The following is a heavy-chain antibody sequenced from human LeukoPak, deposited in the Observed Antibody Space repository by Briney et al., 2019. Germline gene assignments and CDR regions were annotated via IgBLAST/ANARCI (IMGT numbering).Heavy chain of an antibody. D-gene: IGHD5-18*01. Sequence: SVKVSCXASGGTFSSYAISWVRQAPGQGLAWMGRIIPIFGTANYAQKFQGRVTITTDESTSTAYMELSSLRSEDTAVYYCARNRPTAMVTGAFDIWGQGTMVTVSS. CDR1: GGTFSSYA. CDR2: IIPIFGTA. V-gene: IGHV1-69*05. CDR3: ARNRPTAMVTGAFDI. J-gene: IGHJ3*02.